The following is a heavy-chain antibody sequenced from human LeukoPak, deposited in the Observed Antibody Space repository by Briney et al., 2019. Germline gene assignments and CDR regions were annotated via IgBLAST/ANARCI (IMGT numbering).Heavy chain of an antibody. CDR3: AKGTDYRDYYYYMDV. V-gene: IGHV3-23*01. J-gene: IGHJ6*03. CDR1: GFTFSSYG. Sequence: GGSLRLSCAASGFTFSSYGMSWVRQAPGKGLEWVSAISGSGGSTYYSDSVQGRFTISRDNLKNTLYLQMNILRPDDTAVYYCAKGTDYRDYYYYMDVWGKGTTVSVSS. CDR2: ISGSGGST. D-gene: IGHD3-16*02.